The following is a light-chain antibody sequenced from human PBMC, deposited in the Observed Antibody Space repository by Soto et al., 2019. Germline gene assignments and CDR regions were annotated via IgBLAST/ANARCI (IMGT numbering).Light chain of an antibody. CDR1: SSDVGAYNY. CDR2: DVI. V-gene: IGLV2-8*01. CDR3: CSYTTSSTYV. Sequence: QSALTQPPSASGSPVQTVAISCTGTSSDVGAYNYVSWYQQHPGKAPKLMIYDVIQRPSGVPARFSGSKSGNTASLTVSGIQPEDEADYYCCSYTTSSTYVFGTGTKLTVL. J-gene: IGLJ1*01.